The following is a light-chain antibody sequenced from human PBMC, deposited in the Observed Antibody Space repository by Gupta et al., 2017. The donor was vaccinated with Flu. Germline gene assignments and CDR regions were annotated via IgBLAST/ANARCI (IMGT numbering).Light chain of an antibody. J-gene: IGKJ4*01. V-gene: IGKV2D-29*01. Sequence: VTPGQPASISCKSSETLNHRDGKTYLYWYLQKPGQPPQLLIYEVSNRFSGVPDRLSGSGSGKDFTLKISRVEADDVGIYYCTQSVGLPLTFGGGTKVEIK. CDR2: EVS. CDR1: ETLNHRDGKTY. CDR3: TQSVGLPLT.